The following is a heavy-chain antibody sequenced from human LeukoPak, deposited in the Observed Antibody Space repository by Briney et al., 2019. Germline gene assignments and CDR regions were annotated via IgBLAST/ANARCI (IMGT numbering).Heavy chain of an antibody. V-gene: IGHV4-34*01. Sequence: PSETLSLTCAVSGESFSGNFWTWIRQSPGKGLEWIGEIDNNGITNYNPSLKSRVTISVDTSKNQFSLKLSSVTAADTAVYYCARHGNYYDSSGYSSEYFQHWGQGTLVTVSS. CDR1: GESFSGNF. D-gene: IGHD3-22*01. J-gene: IGHJ1*01. CDR2: IDNNGIT. CDR3: ARHGNYYDSSGYSSEYFQH.